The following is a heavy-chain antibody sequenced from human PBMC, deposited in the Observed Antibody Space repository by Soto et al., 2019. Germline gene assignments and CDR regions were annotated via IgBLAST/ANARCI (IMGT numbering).Heavy chain of an antibody. D-gene: IGHD2-15*01. CDR1: GFTFSSYW. V-gene: IGHV3-74*01. Sequence: PGGSLRLSCAASGFTFSSYWMHWVRQAPGKGLVWVSRINSDGSSTSYADSVKGRFTISRDNAKNTLYLQMNSLRAEDTAVYLFLIVVVVAATRLKALGEPWFDPWGQGTLVTVSS. CDR2: INSDGSST. CDR3: LIVVVVAATRLKALGEPWFDP. J-gene: IGHJ5*02.